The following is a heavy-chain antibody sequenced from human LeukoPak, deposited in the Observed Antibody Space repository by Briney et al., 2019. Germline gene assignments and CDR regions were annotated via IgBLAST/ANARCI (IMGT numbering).Heavy chain of an antibody. D-gene: IGHD6-13*01. CDR2: IIPIFGTA. CDR1: GGTFSSYA. CDR3: ARVSLAAAGTGPFDY. Sequence: ASVKVSCKASGGTFSSYAISWVRQAPGQGLEWMGGIIPIFGTANYAQKFQGRVTITADESTSTAYMELSSLRSEDTAVYYCARVSLAAAGTGPFDYWGQGTLVTVSS. V-gene: IGHV1-69*13. J-gene: IGHJ4*02.